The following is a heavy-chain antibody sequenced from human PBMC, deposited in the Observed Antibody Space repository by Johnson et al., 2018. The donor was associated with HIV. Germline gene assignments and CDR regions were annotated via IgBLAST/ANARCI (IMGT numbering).Heavy chain of an antibody. J-gene: IGHJ3*02. CDR3: ARDCRNSTSCLAFDI. Sequence: VQLVESGGGLVQPGGSLRLSCAAFGFTVSSNYMSWVRQAPGKGLEWVSVIYSGGSTYYADSVKGRFTISRDNSKNTLYLQMNSLRAEDTALYYCARDCRNSTSCLAFDIWGQGTRVTVSS. CDR1: GFTVSSNY. D-gene: IGHD2/OR15-2a*01. CDR2: IYSGGST. V-gene: IGHV3-66*02.